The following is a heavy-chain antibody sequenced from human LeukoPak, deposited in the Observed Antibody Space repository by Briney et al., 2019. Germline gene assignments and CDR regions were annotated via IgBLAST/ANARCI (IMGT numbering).Heavy chain of an antibody. CDR1: GFTFSSPW. CDR2: IKGDGSST. J-gene: IGHJ5*02. CDR3: TRSDWFDP. Sequence: GGSLRLSCAASGFTFSSPWMHWVRQAPGKGLAWVSRIKGDGSSTSYADSEKGRFTVSRDNAKNTLYLHMNSLRAEDTAVYYCTRSDWFDPWGQGTLVTVSS. V-gene: IGHV3-74*01.